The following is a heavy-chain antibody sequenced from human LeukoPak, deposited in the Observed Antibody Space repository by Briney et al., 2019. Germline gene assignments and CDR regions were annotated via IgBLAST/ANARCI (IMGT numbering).Heavy chain of an antibody. CDR2: IYTSGST. Sequence: SETLSLTCTVSGGSISSYYWSWIRQPAGKGLEWIGRIYTSGSTNYNPSLKSRVTMLVDTSKNQFSLKLSSVTAADTAVYCCARGPQYRSSTSCHQFDPWGQGTLVTVSS. CDR1: GGSISSYY. D-gene: IGHD2-2*01. V-gene: IGHV4-4*07. J-gene: IGHJ5*02. CDR3: ARGPQYRSSTSCHQFDP.